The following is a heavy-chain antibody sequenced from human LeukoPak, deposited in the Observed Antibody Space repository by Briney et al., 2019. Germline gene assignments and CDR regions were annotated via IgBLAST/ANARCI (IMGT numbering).Heavy chain of an antibody. V-gene: IGHV4-4*07. CDR2: IYTSGST. J-gene: IGHJ3*02. D-gene: IGHD3-22*01. CDR3: ARDLRGDYYDSSGYYYRAFDI. Sequence: SETLSLTCTVSGGSISSYYWSWIRQPAGKGLEWIGRIYTSGSTNYNASLKSRVSMSVDTSKNQFSLKLSSVTAADTAVYYCARDLRGDYYDSSGYYYRAFDIWGQGTMVTVSS. CDR1: GGSISSYY.